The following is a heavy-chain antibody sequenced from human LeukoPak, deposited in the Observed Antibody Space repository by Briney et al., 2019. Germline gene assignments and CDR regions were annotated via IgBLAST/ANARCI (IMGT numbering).Heavy chain of an antibody. CDR1: GGTFSSYA. CDR3: ATAITMMFYFDY. J-gene: IGHJ4*02. CDR2: IIPIFGTA. V-gene: IGHV1-69*13. D-gene: IGHD3-22*01. Sequence: ASVKVSCKASGGTFSSYAISWVRQAPGQGLEWMGGIIPIFGTANYAQKFQGRVTITADESTSTAYMELSSLRSEDTAVYYCATAITMMFYFDYWGQGTLVTVSS.